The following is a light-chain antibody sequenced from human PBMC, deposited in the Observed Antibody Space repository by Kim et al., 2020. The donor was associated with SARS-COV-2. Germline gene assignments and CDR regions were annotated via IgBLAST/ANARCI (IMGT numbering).Light chain of an antibody. J-gene: IGLJ3*02. V-gene: IGLV10-54*04. CDR3: SAWDDSLSTWV. CDR2: RNN. Sequence: QTATLTCTGNTKNFGNQGAAWLQQHQGHPPKLLSYRNNNRPSGISDRFSASRSGNTASLTITGLQPEDEADYYCSAWDDSLSTWVFGEGTQLTVL. CDR1: TKNFGNQG.